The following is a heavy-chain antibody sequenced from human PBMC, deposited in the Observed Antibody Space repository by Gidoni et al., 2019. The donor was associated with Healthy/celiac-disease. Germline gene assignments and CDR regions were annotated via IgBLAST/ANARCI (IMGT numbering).Heavy chain of an antibody. CDR1: GFTFSSYA. CDR2: ISGSGGST. CDR3: AKRYFDWFSSRDGPTDYYFDY. J-gene: IGHJ4*02. V-gene: IGHV3-23*01. D-gene: IGHD3-9*01. Sequence: EVQLLESGGGLVQPGGSLRLSCAASGFTFSSYAMSWVRQAPGKGLEGVSAISGSGGSTYDADSVKGRFTISRDNSKNTLYLQMNSLRAEDTAVYYCAKRYFDWFSSRDGPTDYYFDYWGQGTLVTVSS.